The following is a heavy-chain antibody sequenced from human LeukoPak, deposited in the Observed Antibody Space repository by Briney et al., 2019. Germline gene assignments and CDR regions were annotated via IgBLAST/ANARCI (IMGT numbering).Heavy chain of an antibody. CDR3: ARAGSYYGYYFDY. CDR1: GYTFTGYY. Sequence: ASVKVSCKASGYTFTGYYMHWVRQAPGQGLEWMGRINPNSVGTKYAQKFQGRVTMTRDTSISTAYMELSRLRSDDTAVYYCARAGSYYGYYFDYWGQGTLVTVSS. J-gene: IGHJ4*02. CDR2: INPNSVGT. V-gene: IGHV1-2*06. D-gene: IGHD2-15*01.